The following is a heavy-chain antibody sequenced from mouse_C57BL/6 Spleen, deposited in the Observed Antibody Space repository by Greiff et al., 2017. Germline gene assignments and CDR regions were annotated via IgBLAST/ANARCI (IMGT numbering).Heavy chain of an antibody. V-gene: IGHV5-17*01. CDR3: AREDYDDGYAMDY. J-gene: IGHJ4*01. Sequence: EVQLVESGGGLVKPGGSLKLSCAASGFTFSDYGMHWVRQAPEKGLEWVAYISSGSSTIYYADTVKGRFTISRDNAKNTLFLQMTSLRSEDTAMYYCAREDYDDGYAMDYWGQGTSVTVSS. D-gene: IGHD2-4*01. CDR2: ISSGSSTI. CDR1: GFTFSDYG.